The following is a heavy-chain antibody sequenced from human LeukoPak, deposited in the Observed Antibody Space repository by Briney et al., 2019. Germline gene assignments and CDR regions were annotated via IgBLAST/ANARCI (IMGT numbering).Heavy chain of an antibody. J-gene: IGHJ4*02. CDR1: GVSISTSTYY. CDR3: ARQGGWGGAASLIEY. CDR2: MFYRGST. D-gene: IGHD1-26*01. Sequence: SETLSLTCTVSGVSISTSTYYWAWIRQPPGKGLEWIGSMFYRGSTYYNPSLKSRVTISVDTYKNQFSLKLSSVTASDTAIFYCARQGGWGGAASLIEYWGQGTLVTVSS. V-gene: IGHV4-39*01.